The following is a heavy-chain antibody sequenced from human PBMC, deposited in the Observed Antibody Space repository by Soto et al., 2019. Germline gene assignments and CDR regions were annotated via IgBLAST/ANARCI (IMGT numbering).Heavy chain of an antibody. CDR1: GGSISSYY. V-gene: IGHV4-59*01. CDR2: IYYSGST. J-gene: IGHJ3*02. CDR3: ARVWGGAFDI. D-gene: IGHD3-10*01. Sequence: QVQLQESGPGLVKPSETLSLTCTVSGGSISSYYWSWIRQPPGKGLEWIGYIYYSGSTNYNPSLKSRVPISVDTYQNESSLKLSSVTAADTAVYYCARVWGGAFDIWGQGTMVTVSS.